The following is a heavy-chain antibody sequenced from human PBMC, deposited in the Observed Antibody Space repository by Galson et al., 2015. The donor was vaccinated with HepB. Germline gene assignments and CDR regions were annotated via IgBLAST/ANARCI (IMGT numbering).Heavy chain of an antibody. CDR1: GFTFINTW. CDR2: IKSKRDGGTT. J-gene: IGHJ4*02. V-gene: IGHV3-15*01. CDR3: TTRPRL. Sequence: SLRLSCAASGFTFINTWMTWVRQAPGEGLEWVGHIKSKRDGGTTHYAAPVEGRFTISRDDSTNTLYLQMDSLKIEDTAVYYCTTRPRLWGQGTLVTVSS.